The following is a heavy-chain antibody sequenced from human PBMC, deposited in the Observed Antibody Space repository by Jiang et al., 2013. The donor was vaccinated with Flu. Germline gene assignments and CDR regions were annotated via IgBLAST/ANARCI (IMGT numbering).Heavy chain of an antibody. D-gene: IGHD6-6*01. J-gene: IGHJ6*02. CDR3: VKGTNIAAATGIYGMDV. Sequence: GSVKGRFTISRNNAKSSLFLQMNSLRREDTALYYCVKGTNIAAATGIYGMDVWGQGTAVTVSS. V-gene: IGHV3-9*01.